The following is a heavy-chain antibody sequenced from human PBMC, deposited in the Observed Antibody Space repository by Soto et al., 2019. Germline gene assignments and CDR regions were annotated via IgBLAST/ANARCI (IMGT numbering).Heavy chain of an antibody. CDR3: AADGPKLSGNNGGLAFDI. Sequence: ASVKVSCKASGYTFNSFDINWMRQAPGEGLEWMGWMSPNSGSTGYAQKFQGRVTMTRDTSISTAYMELSSLRSDDTAVYYCAADGPKLSGNNGGLAFDIWGQGTMVTVSS. CDR2: MSPNSGST. CDR1: GYTFNSFD. D-gene: IGHD1-26*01. V-gene: IGHV1-8*01. J-gene: IGHJ3*02.